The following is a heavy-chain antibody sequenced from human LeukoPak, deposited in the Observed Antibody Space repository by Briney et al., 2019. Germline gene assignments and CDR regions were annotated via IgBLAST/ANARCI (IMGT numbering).Heavy chain of an antibody. CDR2: IKPDGSEG. CDR3: TLNVVAAAGDH. V-gene: IGHV3-7*01. J-gene: IGHJ4*02. D-gene: IGHD2-15*01. CDR1: GFFFSNYW. Sequence: GGSQRLSCAASGFFFSNYWMTWVRQAPGKGLEWLANIKPDGSEGHYVGSVRGRFIISKDNAGTSLYLQMNSLRVEDTAVYYCTLNVVAAAGDHWGQGTLVIVSS.